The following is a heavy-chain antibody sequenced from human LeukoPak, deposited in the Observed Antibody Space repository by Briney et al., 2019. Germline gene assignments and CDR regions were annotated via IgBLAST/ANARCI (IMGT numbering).Heavy chain of an antibody. D-gene: IGHD5-24*01. J-gene: IGHJ4*02. CDR2: IYSGGST. CDR1: GFTVSSNY. Sequence: GGSLRLSCAASGFTVSSNYMSWVRQAPGEGLEWVSVIYSGGSTYYADSGKGRFTISRDNSKNTLYLQMNSLSAEDTAVYYCARDSDGALDYWGQGTLVTVSS. V-gene: IGHV3-53*01. CDR3: ARDSDGALDY.